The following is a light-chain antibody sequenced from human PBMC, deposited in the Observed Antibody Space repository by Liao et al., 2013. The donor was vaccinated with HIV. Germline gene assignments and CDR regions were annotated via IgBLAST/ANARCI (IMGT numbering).Light chain of an antibody. CDR1: NIGSKS. Sequence: SYELTQPPSLSVAPGKTARLTCGGNNIGSKSVHWYLQKPGQAPVLVIYYDNDRPSGIPERFSGSNSGNMATLTISRVEAGDEADYHCQVWDSSSDHYVFGTGTKVTVL. J-gene: IGLJ1*01. CDR2: YDN. CDR3: QVWDSSSDHYV. V-gene: IGLV3-21*01.